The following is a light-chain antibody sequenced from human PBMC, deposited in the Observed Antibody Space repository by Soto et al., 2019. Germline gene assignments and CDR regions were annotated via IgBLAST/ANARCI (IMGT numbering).Light chain of an antibody. J-gene: IGLJ3*02. CDR1: STNVGAYNY. CDR2: EIT. V-gene: IGLV2-14*01. Sequence: QSALTQPPSVSGSPGQSITISCTGTSTNVGAYNYVSWYQQFPGTAPKLIIFEITNRPSGVSDRFSGSKSGNTASLTISGLQAEDEADYYCSSFTSSNTWLFGGGTKLTVL. CDR3: SSFTSSNTWL.